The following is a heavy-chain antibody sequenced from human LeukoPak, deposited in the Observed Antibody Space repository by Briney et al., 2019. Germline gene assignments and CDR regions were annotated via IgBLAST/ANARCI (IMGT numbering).Heavy chain of an antibody. CDR1: GGSISSSPYY. J-gene: IGHJ4*02. CDR2: IYYTGST. CDR3: ATYCGGDCYSHPFDS. Sequence: SETLSLTCTVSGGSISSSPYYWGWVRQPPGKGLEWIGSIYYTGSTYHNPSLKSRVTISVDTSKDQFSLKLSSVTAADTAVYYCATYCGGDCYSHPFDSWGQGTLVTVSS. V-gene: IGHV4-39*01. D-gene: IGHD2-21*02.